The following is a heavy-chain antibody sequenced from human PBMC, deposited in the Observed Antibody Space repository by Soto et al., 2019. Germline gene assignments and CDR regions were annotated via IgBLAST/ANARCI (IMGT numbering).Heavy chain of an antibody. Sequence: SETLSLTCAVYGGSFSCYYWSWIRQPPGKGLEWIGEINHSGSTNYNPSLKSRVTISVDTSKNQFSLKLSSVTAADTAVYYCARRAAARITIFGVVDGGFDPWGQGTLVTVSS. D-gene: IGHD3-3*01. CDR1: GGSFSCYY. CDR2: INHSGST. J-gene: IGHJ5*02. CDR3: ARRAAARITIFGVVDGGFDP. V-gene: IGHV4-34*01.